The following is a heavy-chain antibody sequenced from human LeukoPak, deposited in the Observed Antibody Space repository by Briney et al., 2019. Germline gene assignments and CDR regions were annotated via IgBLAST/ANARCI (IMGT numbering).Heavy chain of an antibody. V-gene: IGHV1-69*06. Sequence: SVKVSCKASGGTFSSYAISWVRQAPGQGLEWMGGIIPIFGTANYAQKFQGRVTITADKSTSTAYMELSSLRSEDTAVYYCASLMVPQGVAVAGTMDVWGKGTTVTVSS. CDR3: ASLMVPQGVAVAGTMDV. J-gene: IGHJ6*03. CDR1: GGTFSSYA. D-gene: IGHD6-19*01. CDR2: IIPIFGTA.